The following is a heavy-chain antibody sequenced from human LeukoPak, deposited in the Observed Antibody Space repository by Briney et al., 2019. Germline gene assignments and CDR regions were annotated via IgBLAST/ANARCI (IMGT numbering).Heavy chain of an antibody. D-gene: IGHD5-12*01. CDR3: ARGGHSGYDSPFDY. Sequence: SVKVSCKASGGTFSSYAISWVRQAPGQGPEWMGGIIPTFGTANYAQKFQGRVTITADESTSTAYMELSSLRSEDTAVYYCARGGHSGYDSPFDYWGRGTLVTVSS. CDR2: IIPTFGTA. J-gene: IGHJ4*02. CDR1: GGTFSSYA. V-gene: IGHV1-69*01.